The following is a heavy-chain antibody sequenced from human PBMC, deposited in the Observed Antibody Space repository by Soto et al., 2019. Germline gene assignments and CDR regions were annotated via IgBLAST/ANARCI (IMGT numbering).Heavy chain of an antibody. D-gene: IGHD1-26*01. J-gene: IGHJ5*02. Sequence: ASVPVSRLAPMYTFQRYCINRVRRAPGQGLELMGVINPHGGSTAYAQKFKGRVTLTRDTSASTVYMEVSSLTSEDTATYYCARSSGGNFGIIIEGTNWFAPWGQGTLVTVSS. CDR3: ARSSGGNFGIIIEGTNWFAP. CDR1: MYTFQRYC. CDR2: INPHGGST. V-gene: IGHV1-46*02.